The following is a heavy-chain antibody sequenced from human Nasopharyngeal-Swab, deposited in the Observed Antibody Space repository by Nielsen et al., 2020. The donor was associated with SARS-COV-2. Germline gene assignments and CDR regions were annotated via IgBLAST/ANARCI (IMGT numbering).Heavy chain of an antibody. CDR1: GFTFSSYD. CDR2: IGTAGDT. J-gene: IGHJ6*03. Sequence: GGSLRLSCAASGFTFSSYDMHWVRQATGKGLEWASAIGTAGDTYYPGSVKGRFTISRENAKNSLYLQMNSLRAGDTAVYYCARGDGSYYSYYYYYMDVWGKGTTVTVSS. V-gene: IGHV3-13*01. D-gene: IGHD1-26*01. CDR3: ARGDGSYYSYYYYYMDV.